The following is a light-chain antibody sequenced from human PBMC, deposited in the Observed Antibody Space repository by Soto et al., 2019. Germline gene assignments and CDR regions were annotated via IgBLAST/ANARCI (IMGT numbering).Light chain of an antibody. V-gene: IGKV3-20*01. CDR2: GAS. Sequence: NVLRQSPGTLSLYPGERATLSCRASQSVSSNYLAWYQQKPGQAPRLLISGASTRATGIPARLSGSGSGTDFTLTISRLEPEDFAVYYCQQYGSSLITFGQGRRLEIK. J-gene: IGKJ5*01. CDR1: QSVSSNY. CDR3: QQYGSSLIT.